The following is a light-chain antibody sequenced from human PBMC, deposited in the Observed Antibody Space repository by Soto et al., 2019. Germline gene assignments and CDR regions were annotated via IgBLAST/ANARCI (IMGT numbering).Light chain of an antibody. CDR3: QSYDDSLSVHYV. CDR1: SSNIGSTYD. CDR2: GNT. V-gene: IGLV1-40*01. Sequence: QSVLTQPPSVSGAPGQRVTISCTGSSSNIGSTYDVQWYQQLPGTAPKLLIHGNTNRPSGVPDRFSGSKSGTSASLAITGLQADAEADYSCQSYDDSLSVHYVFGTGTKLTVL. J-gene: IGLJ1*01.